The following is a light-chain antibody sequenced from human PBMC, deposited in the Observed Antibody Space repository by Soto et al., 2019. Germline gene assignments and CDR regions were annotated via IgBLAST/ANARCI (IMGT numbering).Light chain of an antibody. Sequence: EIVMTQSPATLSVSPGERATLSCRASQSVSSNLAWYQQKPGQAPRLLIYGASTRATGIPARFSGSGSGTEFTLTISSLQSEDFAVYYCQQYNNWPVRITFGQGTRLEIK. V-gene: IGKV3-15*01. CDR2: GAS. CDR3: QQYNNWPVRIT. J-gene: IGKJ5*01. CDR1: QSVSSN.